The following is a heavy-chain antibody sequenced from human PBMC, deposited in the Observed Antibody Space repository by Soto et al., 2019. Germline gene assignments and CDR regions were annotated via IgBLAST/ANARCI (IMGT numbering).Heavy chain of an antibody. CDR3: ARRNYSNVPPPPDY. Sequence: QLQLQESGPGLVKPSETLSLTCTVSGGSISSSSYYWGWIRQPPGKGLEWIGSIYYSGSTYYNPSLKSRVTISVDTSKNQFSLKLSSVTAADTAVYYCARRNYSNVPPPPDYWGQGTLVTVSS. CDR2: IYYSGST. CDR1: GGSISSSSYY. D-gene: IGHD4-4*01. J-gene: IGHJ4*02. V-gene: IGHV4-39*01.